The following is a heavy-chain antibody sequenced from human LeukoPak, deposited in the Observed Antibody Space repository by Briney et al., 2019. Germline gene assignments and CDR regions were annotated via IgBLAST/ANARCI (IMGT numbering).Heavy chain of an antibody. J-gene: IGHJ6*02. CDR3: ARVGVEMATIHYYYGMDV. Sequence: SETLSLTCTVSGGSISSGGYYWSWIRQHPGKGLEWIGYIYYGGSTYYNPSLKSRVTISVDTSKNQFSLKLSSVTAADTAVYYCARVGVEMATIHYYYGMDVWGQGTTVTVSS. D-gene: IGHD5-24*01. CDR1: GGSISSGGYY. CDR2: IYYGGST. V-gene: IGHV4-31*03.